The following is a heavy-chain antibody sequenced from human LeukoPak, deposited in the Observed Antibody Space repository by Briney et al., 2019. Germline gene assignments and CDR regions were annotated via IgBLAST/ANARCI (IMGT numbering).Heavy chain of an antibody. D-gene: IGHD3-16*02. Sequence: GGSLRLSCAASGFTFSNYWMTWVRQAPGKGLEWVAHINQDGSKEYYMDSVKARFTISRDNAKNSLSLQMNSLRAEDTAVYYCTGSRSQAYWGQGTLVTVSS. CDR2: INQDGSKE. CDR1: GFTFSNYW. CDR3: TGSRSQAY. J-gene: IGHJ4*02. V-gene: IGHV3-7*01.